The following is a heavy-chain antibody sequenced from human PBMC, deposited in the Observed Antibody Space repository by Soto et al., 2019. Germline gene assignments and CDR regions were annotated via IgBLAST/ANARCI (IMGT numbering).Heavy chain of an antibody. CDR2: IKSKTDGGTT. CDR3: TTGPGYCSGGSCHRLYYFDY. J-gene: IGHJ4*02. D-gene: IGHD2-15*01. V-gene: IGHV3-15*01. CDR1: GFTFSNAW. Sequence: GGSLRLSCAASGFTFSNAWMSWVRQAPGKGLEWVGRIKSKTDGGTTDYAAPVKGRFTISRDDSKNTLYLQMNSLKTEDTAVYYFTTGPGYCSGGSCHRLYYFDYWGQGTLVTVSS.